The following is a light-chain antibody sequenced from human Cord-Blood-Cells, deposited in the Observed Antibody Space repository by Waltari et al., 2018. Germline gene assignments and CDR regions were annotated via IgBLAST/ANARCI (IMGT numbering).Light chain of an antibody. CDR2: DGS. Sequence: QSALTQPASVSGSPGQSITIYCTGTSSEVGSYNFVSWYQTHPGKAPKLMLYDGSKRPSWLSKRSSGSKSCNTASLTISALRAEDDDDDYCCSYAGSSTVVFGGGTTLTVL. CDR1: SSEVGSYNF. CDR3: CSYAGSSTVV. V-gene: IGLV2-23*01. J-gene: IGLJ2*01.